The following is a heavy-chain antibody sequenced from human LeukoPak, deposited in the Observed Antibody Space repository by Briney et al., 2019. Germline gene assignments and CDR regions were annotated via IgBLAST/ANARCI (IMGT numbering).Heavy chain of an antibody. Sequence: ASVKVSCKASGYSFTNYGFSWVRQAPGQGLEWMGWINAYNGNTNYAQKLQGRVTMTTDTSTNTAYMELRSLRSDDTAVYYCARRYCSGGSCYSDSYYGMDVWGQGTTVTVSS. CDR1: GYSFTNYG. D-gene: IGHD2-15*01. V-gene: IGHV1-18*01. CDR2: INAYNGNT. CDR3: ARRYCSGGSCYSDSYYGMDV. J-gene: IGHJ6*02.